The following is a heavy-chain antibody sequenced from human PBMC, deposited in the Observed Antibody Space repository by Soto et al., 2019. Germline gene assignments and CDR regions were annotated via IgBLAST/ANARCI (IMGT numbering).Heavy chain of an antibody. V-gene: IGHV1-18*01. Sequence: ASVKVSCKASGYTFTSYGISWVRQAPGQGLEWMGWISAYNGNTSYAQKLQGRVTMTTDTSTSTAYMELRSLRSDDTAVYYCARKYGDYYDSSGYQNWFDPWGQGTLVTVSS. CDR3: ARKYGDYYDSSGYQNWFDP. CDR2: ISAYNGNT. CDR1: GYTFTSYG. D-gene: IGHD3-22*01. J-gene: IGHJ5*02.